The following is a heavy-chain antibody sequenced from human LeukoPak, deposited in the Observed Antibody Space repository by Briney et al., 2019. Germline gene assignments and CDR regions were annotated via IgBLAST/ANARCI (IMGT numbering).Heavy chain of an antibody. CDR2: ISYDGSNK. CDR1: GFTFSSYA. D-gene: IGHD6-6*01. J-gene: IGHJ4*02. CDR3: ATYSSSADFDY. Sequence: GSLRLSCAASGFTFSSYAMHWVRQAPGKGLEWVAVISYDGSNKYYADSVKGRFTISRDNSKNTLYLQMNSLRAEDTAVYYCATYSSSADFDYWGQGTLVTVSS. V-gene: IGHV3-30-3*01.